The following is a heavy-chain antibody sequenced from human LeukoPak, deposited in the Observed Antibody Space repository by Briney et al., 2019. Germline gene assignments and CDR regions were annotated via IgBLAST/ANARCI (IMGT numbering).Heavy chain of an antibody. J-gene: IGHJ4*02. V-gene: IGHV1-69*13. D-gene: IGHD3-10*01. CDR3: ATHPRVLLWFGELSD. Sequence: SVKVSCKASGYTFTGYYMHWVRQAPGQGLEWMGGIIPIFGTANYAQKFQGRVTITADESTSTAYMELSSLRSEDTAVYYCATHPRVLLWFGELSDWGQGTLVTVSS. CDR2: IIPIFGTA. CDR1: GYTFTGYY.